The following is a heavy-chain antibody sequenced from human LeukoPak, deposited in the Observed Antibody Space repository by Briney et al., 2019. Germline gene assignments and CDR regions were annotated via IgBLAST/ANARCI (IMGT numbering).Heavy chain of an antibody. CDR3: VPKGNEGY. V-gene: IGHV3-23*01. J-gene: IGHJ4*02. Sequence: GGSLRLSCAATGFTSVNYAMSWVRQAPGKGLEWVSAISGSGGSTYYADSVKGRFTISRDNSKNTLYLQMSSLRVEDTAVYYCVPKGNEGYWGQGTLVTVSS. CDR2: ISGSGGST. CDR1: GFTSVNYA. D-gene: IGHD1-1*01.